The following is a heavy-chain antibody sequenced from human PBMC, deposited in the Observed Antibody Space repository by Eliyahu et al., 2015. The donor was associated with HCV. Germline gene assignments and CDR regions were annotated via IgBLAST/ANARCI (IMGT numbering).Heavy chain of an antibody. D-gene: IGHD2-2*01. Sequence: QVQLQESGPGLVKPSETLSLTCAVSDYSISSGYYWGWIRQPPGKGLEWIGSIYHSGSTHYNPPLKSRVTISVDTSKNQFSLKLSSVTAADTAVYYCAREWCTSSSCYPDYWGQGTLVTVSS. CDR2: IYHSGST. CDR3: AREWCTSSSCYPDY. CDR1: DYSISSGYY. V-gene: IGHV4-38-2*02. J-gene: IGHJ4*02.